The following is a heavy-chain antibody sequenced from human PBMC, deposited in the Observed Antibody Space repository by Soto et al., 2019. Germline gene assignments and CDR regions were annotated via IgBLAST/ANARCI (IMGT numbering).Heavy chain of an antibody. V-gene: IGHV3-23*01. D-gene: IGHD1-26*01. CDR2: ISYSGGNT. CDR3: STSLGATRTFDS. Sequence: EVQLLESGGGLEQPGGSLRLSCAASGFTFSSFGMSWVRQAPGKGLEWVSSISYSGGNTYYADSVKGRFTISRDNSKNTLYLQMNSLSAEDTAVYYCSTSLGATRTFDSWGQGTLVTVSS. CDR1: GFTFSSFG. J-gene: IGHJ4*02.